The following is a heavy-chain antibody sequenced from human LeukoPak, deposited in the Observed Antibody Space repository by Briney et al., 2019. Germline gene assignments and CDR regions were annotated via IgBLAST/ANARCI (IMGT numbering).Heavy chain of an antibody. CDR1: GASISNYY. Sequence: SETLSLTCTVSGASISNYYWTWIRQPPGKGLECIGYIYYSGSTNYRPSLKRRVTISVDTSKNQVSLRLRSVTAADTAVYYCARGLRNRSSGTRFDVFDIWGQGTMVTVSS. CDR2: IYYSGST. V-gene: IGHV4-59*01. D-gene: IGHD6-6*01. J-gene: IGHJ3*02. CDR3: ARGLRNRSSGTRFDVFDI.